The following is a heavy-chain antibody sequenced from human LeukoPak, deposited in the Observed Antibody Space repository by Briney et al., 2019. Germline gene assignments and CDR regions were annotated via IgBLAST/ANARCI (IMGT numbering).Heavy chain of an antibody. J-gene: IGHJ4*02. D-gene: IGHD4-11*01. CDR2: ISSGGSYT. CDR1: GFVFNSVA. V-gene: IGHV3-23*01. CDR3: VKGSQAAQSYYFDY. Sequence: PEASLRLSCAASGFVFNSVAMSWVRQAPGKGLEWVSSISSGGSYTWYADSVKGRFIISRNNSENTLSLQMNSLRVEDTAVYFCVKGSQAAQSYYFDYWGQGNLVTVSS.